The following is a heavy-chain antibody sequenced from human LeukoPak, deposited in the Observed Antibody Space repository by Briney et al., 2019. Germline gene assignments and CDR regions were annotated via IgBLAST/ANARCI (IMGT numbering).Heavy chain of an antibody. D-gene: IGHD1-7*01. J-gene: IGHJ4*02. CDR1: GYTFTGYY. Sequence: GASVKVSCKASGYTFTGYYIHWVRQAPGQGLEWMGWINPNSGGTNYAQKFQGRVTMTRDRSTNTAYMDLRSLTYDDTAVYYCARDKPAEAALELWGQGTLVTVSS. CDR3: ARDKPAEAALEL. V-gene: IGHV1-2*02. CDR2: INPNSGGT.